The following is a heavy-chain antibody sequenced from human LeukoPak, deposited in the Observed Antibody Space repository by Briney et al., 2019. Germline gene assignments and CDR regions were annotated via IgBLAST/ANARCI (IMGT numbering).Heavy chain of an antibody. CDR2: INHSGST. CDR1: GGSFSGYY. Sequence: SETLSLTCAVYGGSFSGYYWSWIRQPPGKGLEWIGEINHSGSTNYNPSLKSRVTISVDTSKNQFSLKLSSVTAADTAVYYCARGYYDILTGPTTLYYFDYWGQGTLVTVSS. V-gene: IGHV4-34*01. CDR3: ARGYYDILTGPTTLYYFDY. J-gene: IGHJ4*02. D-gene: IGHD3-9*01.